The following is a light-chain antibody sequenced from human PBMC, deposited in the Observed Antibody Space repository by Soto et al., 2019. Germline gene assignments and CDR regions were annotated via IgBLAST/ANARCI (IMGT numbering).Light chain of an antibody. CDR3: NSYTTLIHRV. J-gene: IGLJ1*01. V-gene: IGLV2-14*01. CDR2: EVT. Sequence: SVLTQPASVSGSPGQSITISCTGTSTDIGAYNYVSWYQHHPGKAPKLLIYEVTNRPSGVSNRFSGSKSGNTASLTISGLQAEDEANYHCNSYTTLIHRVFGTGSKVTVL. CDR1: STDIGAYNY.